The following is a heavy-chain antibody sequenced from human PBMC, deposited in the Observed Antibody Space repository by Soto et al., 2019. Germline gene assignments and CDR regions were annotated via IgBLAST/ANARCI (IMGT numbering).Heavy chain of an antibody. J-gene: IGHJ6*02. D-gene: IGHD2-15*01. CDR3: ARDRWGFEGYCSGGSCYSQKSGYYYYGMDV. CDR2: IRSKANKYAT. CDR1: GFTFSASA. Sequence: GESLKISCAASGFTFSASAIHWVRQAPGKGLEWVGRIRSKANKYATAYVASVQGRFTISRDDSKNTTYLQMNSLKTEDTAVYYCARDRWGFEGYCSGGSCYSQKSGYYYYGMDVWGQGTTVTVS. V-gene: IGHV3-73*01.